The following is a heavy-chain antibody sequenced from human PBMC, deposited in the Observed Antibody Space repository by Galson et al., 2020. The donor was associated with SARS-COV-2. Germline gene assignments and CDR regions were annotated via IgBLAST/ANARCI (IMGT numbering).Heavy chain of an antibody. CDR1: GFTFTNYA. J-gene: IGHJ3*02. CDR2: ISHDGKIQ. Sequence: GGSLRLSCAASGFTFTNYAMHWVRQAPGKGLEWLTVISHDGKIQVYADSVKGRFTISRDNSGNMVFLQIVSLRPDDTALYYCTRDVSGGASDIWGQGTMVTVAS. CDR3: TRDVSGGASDI. D-gene: IGHD1-26*01. V-gene: IGHV3-30*04.